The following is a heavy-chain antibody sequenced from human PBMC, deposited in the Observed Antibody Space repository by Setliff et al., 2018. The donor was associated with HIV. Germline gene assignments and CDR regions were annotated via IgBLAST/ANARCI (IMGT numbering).Heavy chain of an antibody. V-gene: IGHV3-11*04. D-gene: IGHD5-12*01. CDR2: ISRGGRTK. Sequence: PGGSLRLSCAASGFTFSDYYMSWIRQAPGKGLEWISYISRGGRTKYYADSVKGRFTISRGNAKNSLYLQMNSLRAEDTTIYYCARVPVMATITYWYFDLWGRGTLVTVSS. CDR1: GFTFSDYY. J-gene: IGHJ2*01. CDR3: ARVPVMATITYWYFDL.